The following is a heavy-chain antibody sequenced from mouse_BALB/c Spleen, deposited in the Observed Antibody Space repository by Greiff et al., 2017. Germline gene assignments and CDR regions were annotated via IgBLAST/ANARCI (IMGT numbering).Heavy chain of an antibody. D-gene: IGHD1-1*01. CDR1: GYSFTSYW. Sequence: QVQLQQPGAELVRPGASVKLSCKASGYSFTSYWMHWVKQRPGQGLEWIGYINPSTGYTEYNQKFKDKATLTADKSSSTAYMQLSSLTSEDSAVYYCARITTVGEYWGQGTTLTVSS. V-gene: IGHV1-4*01. J-gene: IGHJ2*01. CDR2: INPSTGYT. CDR3: ARITTVGEY.